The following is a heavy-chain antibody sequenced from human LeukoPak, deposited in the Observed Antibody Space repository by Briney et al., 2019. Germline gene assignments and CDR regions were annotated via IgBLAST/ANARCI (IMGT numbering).Heavy chain of an antibody. Sequence: GGSLRLSWTAYGFTFSSYSMNWVRQAPGKGLEWVSSISSSSSYIYYADSVKGRFTISRDNAKNSLYLQMNSLRAEDTAVYYCARAEYQQLVLSWGQGTLVTVSS. V-gene: IGHV3-21*01. CDR1: GFTFSSYS. D-gene: IGHD6-13*01. CDR3: ARAEYQQLVLS. CDR2: ISSSSSYI. J-gene: IGHJ4*02.